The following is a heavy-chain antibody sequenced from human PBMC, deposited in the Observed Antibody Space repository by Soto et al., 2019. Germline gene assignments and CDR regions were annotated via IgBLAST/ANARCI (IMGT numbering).Heavy chain of an antibody. CDR1: EFTFSAHW. V-gene: IGHV3-74*01. D-gene: IGHD6-19*01. Sequence: EVHLVESGGGLVQPGGSLRLSCTASEFTFSAHWMHWVRQAPGKGLMWVSRLNEDGSHTDHAESVKGRFTISRDNAKNTLFLQMNSLRAEAPAIYFCSRGASDWHGIDYWGQGTLVTVSS. CDR2: LNEDGSHT. CDR3: SRGASDWHGIDY. J-gene: IGHJ4*02.